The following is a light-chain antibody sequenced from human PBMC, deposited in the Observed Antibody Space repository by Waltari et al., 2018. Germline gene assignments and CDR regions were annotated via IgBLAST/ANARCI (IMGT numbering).Light chain of an antibody. CDR2: RND. Sequence: QSVLTQPPSASGTPGQRVTISCSGSTTNIGSNSVHWYQQLPGAATKLLIYRNDQRPSGVPDRVSGSNTGTSASLAIRGLRSEDEADYYCAAWDDSLRGFIMFGGGTKLTVL. V-gene: IGLV1-47*01. CDR3: AAWDDSLRGFIM. CDR1: TTNIGSNS. J-gene: IGLJ3*02.